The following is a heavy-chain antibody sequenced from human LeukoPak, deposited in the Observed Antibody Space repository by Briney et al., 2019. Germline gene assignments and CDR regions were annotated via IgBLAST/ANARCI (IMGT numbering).Heavy chain of an antibody. CDR1: GYTFTSYG. Sequence: ASVKVSCKASGYTFTSYGISWERQAPGQGLEWMGWISAYNGNTNYAQKLQGRVTMTTDTSTSTAYMELRSLRSDDTAVYYCATELELRSFDYWGQGTLVTVSS. V-gene: IGHV1-18*01. J-gene: IGHJ4*02. D-gene: IGHD1-7*01. CDR2: ISAYNGNT. CDR3: ATELELRSFDY.